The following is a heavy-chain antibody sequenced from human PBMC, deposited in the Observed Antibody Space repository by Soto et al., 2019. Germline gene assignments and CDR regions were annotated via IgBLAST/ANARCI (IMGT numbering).Heavy chain of an antibody. CDR2: INAGKGDT. V-gene: IGHV1-3*01. D-gene: IGHD1-7*01. Sequence: ASVKVSCMAFGYTFTNHAIHWVRQAPGQGLEWMGWINAGKGDTKYPQRFQGRVTITRDTSASTAYMELSSLRSEDTAVYYCARNILGGTTDYWGPGTLVTVSA. CDR1: GYTFTNHA. J-gene: IGHJ4*02. CDR3: ARNILGGTTDY.